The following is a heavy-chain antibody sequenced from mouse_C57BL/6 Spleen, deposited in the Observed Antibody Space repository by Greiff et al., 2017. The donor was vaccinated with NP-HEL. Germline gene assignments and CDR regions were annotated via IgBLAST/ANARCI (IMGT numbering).Heavy chain of an antibody. CDR2: ISDGGSYT. V-gene: IGHV5-4*01. J-gene: IGHJ4*01. CDR1: GFTFSSYA. CDR3: ATSDSSGYEYAMDY. Sequence: EVQLQESGGGLVKPGGSLKLSCAASGFTFSSYAMSWVRQTPEKRLEWVATISDGGSYTYYPDNVKGRFTISRDNAKNNLYLQMSHLKSEDTAMYYCATSDSSGYEYAMDYWGQGTSVTVSS. D-gene: IGHD3-2*02.